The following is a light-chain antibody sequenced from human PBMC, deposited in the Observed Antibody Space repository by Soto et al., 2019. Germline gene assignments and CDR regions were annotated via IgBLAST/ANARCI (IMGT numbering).Light chain of an antibody. CDR2: GAS. CDR3: QKYGSSPWT. CDR1: QSVSSSY. Sequence: EIVLTQSPGTLSLSPGERATLSCRASQSVSSSYLAWYQHKPGQAPRLLIYGASSRAIGIPDRFSGSGSGTDFTLTISRLEPEDFAMYYCQKYGSSPWTFGQGTKVEIK. V-gene: IGKV3-20*01. J-gene: IGKJ1*01.